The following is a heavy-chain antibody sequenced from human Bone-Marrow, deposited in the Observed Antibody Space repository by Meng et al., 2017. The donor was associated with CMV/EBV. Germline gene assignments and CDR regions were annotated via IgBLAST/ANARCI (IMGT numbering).Heavy chain of an antibody. CDR1: GYTFIAYY. V-gene: IGHV1-8*03. J-gene: IGHJ4*02. CDR2: MNPNSGNT. D-gene: IGHD2-2*01. CDR3: ASDLDIVVVPAAIRWWGVGY. Sequence: ASVKVSCKASGYTFIAYYIYWVRQAPGQGLEWMGWMNPNSGNTGYAQKFQGRVTITADKSTSTAYMELSSLRSEDTAVYYCASDLDIVVVPAAIRWWGVGYWGQGTLVTGSS.